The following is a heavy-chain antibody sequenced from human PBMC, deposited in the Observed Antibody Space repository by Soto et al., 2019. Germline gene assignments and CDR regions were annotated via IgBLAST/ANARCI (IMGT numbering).Heavy chain of an antibody. V-gene: IGHV1-18*01. CDR2: ISAYNGNT. J-gene: IGHJ4*02. CDR1: GYTFTSYG. D-gene: IGHD4-4*01. Sequence: ASVKVSCKASGYTFTSYGISWVRQAPGQGLEWMGWISAYNGNTNYAQKLQGRVTMTTDTSTSTAYMEPRSLRSDDTAVYYCARVPRYSNYWPYYFDYWGQGTLVTVSS. CDR3: ARVPRYSNYWPYYFDY.